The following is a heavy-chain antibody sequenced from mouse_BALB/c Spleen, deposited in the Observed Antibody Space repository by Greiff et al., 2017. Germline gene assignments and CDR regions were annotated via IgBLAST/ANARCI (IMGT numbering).Heavy chain of an antibody. Sequence: VQLQQSGPELVKPGASVKISCKASGYAFSSSWMNWVKQRPGQGLEWIGRIYPGDGDTNYNGKFKGKATLTADKSSSTAYMQLSSLTSVDSAVYFCARGVTTVVDYWGQGTTLTVSS. V-gene: IGHV1-82*01. CDR1: GYAFSSSW. D-gene: IGHD1-1*01. J-gene: IGHJ2*01. CDR2: IYPGDGDT. CDR3: ARGVTTVVDY.